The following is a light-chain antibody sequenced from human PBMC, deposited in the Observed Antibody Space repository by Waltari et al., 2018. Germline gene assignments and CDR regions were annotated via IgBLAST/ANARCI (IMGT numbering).Light chain of an antibody. CDR1: QRISNW. CDR3: QQYNSFSFT. J-gene: IGKJ3*01. Sequence: DIQMTQSPSTLSASVGDRVTITCRASQRISNWVAWYQQKPGKAPHLLIYKASTSGGGVPSRFSGSGSGTEFTLTISSLQPDDFATYYCQQYNSFSFTFGPGTKVDI. CDR2: KAS. V-gene: IGKV1-5*03.